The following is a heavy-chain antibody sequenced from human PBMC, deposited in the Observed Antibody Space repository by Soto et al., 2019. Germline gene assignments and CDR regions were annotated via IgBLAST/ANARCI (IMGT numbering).Heavy chain of an antibody. CDR2: IMPIFATP. CDR1: GGTFSTSA. CDR3: ARDKDRQQLGGNYYYILDV. V-gene: IGHV1-69*12. D-gene: IGHD3-3*02. Sequence: QVQLMQSGAEVKKPGYSVKVSCKATGGTFSTSAISWVRQAPGEGLEWVGGIMPIFATPDYAQKFQGRVTISADESTATAYLELTSLTTDDTAVYYCARDKDRQQLGGNYYYILDVWGQGTAITVSS. J-gene: IGHJ6*02.